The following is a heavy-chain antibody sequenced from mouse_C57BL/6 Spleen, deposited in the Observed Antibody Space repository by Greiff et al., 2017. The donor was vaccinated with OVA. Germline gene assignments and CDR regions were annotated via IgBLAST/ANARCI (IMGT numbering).Heavy chain of an antibody. CDR3: TRNPGDFDY. J-gene: IGHJ2*01. CDR2: IDPETGGT. V-gene: IGHV1-15*01. Sequence: VKLMESGAELVRPGASVTLSCKASGYTFTDYEMHWVKQTPVHGLEWIGAIDPETGGTAYNQKFKGKAILTADKSSSTAYMELRSLTSEDSAVYYCTRNPGDFDYWGQGTTLTVSS. CDR1: GYTFTDYE.